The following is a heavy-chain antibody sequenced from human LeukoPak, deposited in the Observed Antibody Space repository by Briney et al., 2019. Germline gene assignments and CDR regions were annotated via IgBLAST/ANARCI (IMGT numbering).Heavy chain of an antibody. D-gene: IGHD3-10*01. CDR2: ISYDGSNK. J-gene: IGHJ5*02. V-gene: IGHV3-30*18. CDR1: GFTFSSYG. Sequence: GRSLRLSCAASGFTFSSYGMHWVHQAPGKGLEWVAVISYDGSNKYYADSVKGRFTISRDNSKNTLYLQMNSLRAEDTAVYYCAKDLMVRGVIITNNWFDPWGQGTLVTVSS. CDR3: AKDLMVRGVIITNNWFDP.